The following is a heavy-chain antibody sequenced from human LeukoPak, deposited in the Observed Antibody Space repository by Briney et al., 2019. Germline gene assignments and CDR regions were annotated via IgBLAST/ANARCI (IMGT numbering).Heavy chain of an antibody. D-gene: IGHD3-3*01. Sequence: PGGSLRLSCAASGFTFTSYAMSWVRQAPGKGLEWVSGVSRSGSSTKYADNVKGRFIISGDNPKNTLYLQMNSLRAEDTAVYHCARDGPNYDIDYWGQGTLVTVSS. CDR1: GFTFTSYA. CDR2: VSRSGSST. J-gene: IGHJ4*02. CDR3: ARDGPNYDIDY. V-gene: IGHV3-23*01.